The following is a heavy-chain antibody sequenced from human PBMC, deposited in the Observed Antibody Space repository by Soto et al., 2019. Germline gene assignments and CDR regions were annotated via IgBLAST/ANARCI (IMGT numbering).Heavy chain of an antibody. J-gene: IGHJ4*02. CDR2: ISSDGSDT. D-gene: IGHD1-26*01. Sequence: GGSLRLSCAASEFTFNKYWMHWVRHAPGKGLVWVSRISSDGSDTIYAGSVRGRFAVSRDNAKNMLFLQINSLTADDTAIYYCVRGWIPDQHVGYLQFWGQGTLVTVSS. V-gene: IGHV3-74*01. CDR1: EFTFNKYW. CDR3: VRGWIPDQHVGYLQF.